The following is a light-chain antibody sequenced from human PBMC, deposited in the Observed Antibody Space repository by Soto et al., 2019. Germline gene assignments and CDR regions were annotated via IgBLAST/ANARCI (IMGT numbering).Light chain of an antibody. CDR2: EVS. CDR3: SSYTTISTLAGV. V-gene: IGLV2-14*01. CDR1: SSDVGTYNY. J-gene: IGLJ2*01. Sequence: QSVLTQPASVSGSPGQSITISCTGTSSDVGTYNYVSWYQQFPGKAPKLIIYEVSNRPSGVSYRFSASKSGNTASLTISGLQPEDEADYYCSSYTTISTLAGVFGGGTKLTVL.